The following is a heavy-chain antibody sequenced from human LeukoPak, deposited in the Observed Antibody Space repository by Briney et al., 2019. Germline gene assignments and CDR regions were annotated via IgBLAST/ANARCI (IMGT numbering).Heavy chain of an antibody. CDR1: GFSFSNWA. CDR2: ISDDGGNL. CDR3: VRDGRDTAMVYYFDS. D-gene: IGHD5-18*01. V-gene: IGHV3-30*03. Sequence: GGSLRLSCAASGFSFSNWAMSWARQAPGKGLEWVAVISDDGGNLHYANSVKGRFTISRDNSKNTLILHMNSLRAEDTAVYYCVRDGRDTAMVYYFDSWGQGTLVSVSS. J-gene: IGHJ4*02.